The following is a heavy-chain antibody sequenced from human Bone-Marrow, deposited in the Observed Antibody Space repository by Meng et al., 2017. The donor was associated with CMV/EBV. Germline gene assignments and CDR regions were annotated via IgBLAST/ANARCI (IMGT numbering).Heavy chain of an antibody. CDR2: ISYDGREK. Sequence: CVVSGFSRRNYAMHWVRQAPGEGLEWVTFISYDGREKTYADSVKGRFTTSRDTSKNTVYLEMNSLRHEDTAIYFCARQRGGNWFDPWGQGTLVTVSS. J-gene: IGHJ5*02. CDR1: GFSRRNYA. D-gene: IGHD3-16*01. CDR3: ARQRGGNWFDP. V-gene: IGHV3-30*03.